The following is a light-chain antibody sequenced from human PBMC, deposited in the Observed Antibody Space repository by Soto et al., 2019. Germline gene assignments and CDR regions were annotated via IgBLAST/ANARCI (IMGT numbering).Light chain of an antibody. J-gene: IGLJ3*02. CDR1: SSDVGRYNY. CDR2: GVN. Sequence: QSVLTQHRSVSGSPGQSVTISCTGTSSDVGRYNYVSWYQHHPGKAPKLMIYGVNERPSGVPDRFSGSKSGNTASLTISGLQAEDEADYHCCSYAGSYILVFGGGTKLTVL. V-gene: IGLV2-11*01. CDR3: CSYAGSYILV.